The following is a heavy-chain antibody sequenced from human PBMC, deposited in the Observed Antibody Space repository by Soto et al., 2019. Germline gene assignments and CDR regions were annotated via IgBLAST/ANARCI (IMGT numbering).Heavy chain of an antibody. J-gene: IGHJ4*02. D-gene: IGHD6-19*01. CDR1: GFTFSAVY. CDR2: ISSSGTSA. Sequence: QVQLEESGGGLVKPGGYLRLSCEASGFTFSAVYMSWIRQAPNKGLEYISYISSSGTSANYADSVKGRFTISRDNAKNSLYLQMNSLRAEDTAVYYCARDRGAVTGQYFDYWGQGALVTVSS. CDR3: ARDRGAVTGQYFDY. V-gene: IGHV3-11*05.